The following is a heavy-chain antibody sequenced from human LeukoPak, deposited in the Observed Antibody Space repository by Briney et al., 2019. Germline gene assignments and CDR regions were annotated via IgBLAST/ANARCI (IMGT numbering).Heavy chain of an antibody. J-gene: IGHJ4*02. V-gene: IGHV4-59*11. CDR2: IYYSGST. CDR3: ARGYDILTGYWDFDY. Sequence: SETLSLTCTVSGGSISSHYWSWIRQPPGKGLEWIGYIYYSGSTNYNPSLKSRVTISVDTSKNQFSLKLSSVTAADTAVYYCARGYDILTGYWDFDYWGQGTLVTVSS. CDR1: GGSISSHY. D-gene: IGHD3-9*01.